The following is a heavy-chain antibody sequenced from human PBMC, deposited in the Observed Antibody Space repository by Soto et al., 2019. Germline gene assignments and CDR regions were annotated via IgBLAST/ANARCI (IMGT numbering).Heavy chain of an antibody. V-gene: IGHV4-39*01. D-gene: IGHD4-17*01. Sequence: PSETLSLTCTVSGVSMISATYYWAWIRQPPGKGLEWIGVIFYSGSTYYNPSLKSRVSMSVDTSKGQFSLRLSSVTAADTAVYFCASDYGGYLHLDYWGHGTLVTVSS. CDR3: ASDYGGYLHLDY. CDR1: GVSMISATYY. J-gene: IGHJ4*01. CDR2: IFYSGST.